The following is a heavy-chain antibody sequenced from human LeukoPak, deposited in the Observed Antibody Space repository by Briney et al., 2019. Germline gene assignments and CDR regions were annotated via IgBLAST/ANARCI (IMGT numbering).Heavy chain of an antibody. Sequence: SVKVSCKVSGGSLKSIGISWLRQAPGQGLEWMGGTLPILTTTKYAQKFQGRVTITTDESTSTIYMELSGLRSEDTAVYYCATGGGIGYCYMYVWGKGTTVTVSS. V-gene: IGHV1-69*05. J-gene: IGHJ6*03. CDR1: GGSLKSIG. D-gene: IGHD2-21*01. CDR2: TLPILTTT. CDR3: ATGGGIGYCYMYV.